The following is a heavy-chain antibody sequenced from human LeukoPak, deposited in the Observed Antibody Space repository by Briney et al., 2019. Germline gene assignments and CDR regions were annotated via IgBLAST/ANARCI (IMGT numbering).Heavy chain of an antibody. CDR2: INHSGST. Sequence: GSLRLSCAASGFTFSDYYWSWIRQPPGKGLEWIGEINHSGSTNYNPSLKSRVTISVDTSKNQFSLKLSSVTAADTAVYYCARGSGDCLFDYWGQGTLVTVSS. CDR1: GFTFSDYY. CDR3: ARGSGDCLFDY. J-gene: IGHJ4*02. V-gene: IGHV4-34*01. D-gene: IGHD2-21*02.